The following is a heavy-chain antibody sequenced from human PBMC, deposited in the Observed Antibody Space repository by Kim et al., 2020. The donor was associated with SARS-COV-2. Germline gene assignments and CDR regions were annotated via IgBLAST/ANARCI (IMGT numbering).Heavy chain of an antibody. D-gene: IGHD6-19*01. Sequence: GGSLRLSCAASGFTFSSYWMSWVRQAPGKGLEWVANIKQDGSEKSYVDSVKGRFTISRDNAKNSLYLQMNSLRAEDTAVYYCARDVPLPIDSSGWYYYYYYMDVWGKGTTVTVSS. CDR3: ARDVPLPIDSSGWYYYYYYMDV. J-gene: IGHJ6*03. CDR2: IKQDGSEK. V-gene: IGHV3-7*01. CDR1: GFTFSSYW.